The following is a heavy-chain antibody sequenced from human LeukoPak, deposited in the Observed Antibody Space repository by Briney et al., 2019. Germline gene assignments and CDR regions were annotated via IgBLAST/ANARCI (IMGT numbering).Heavy chain of an antibody. D-gene: IGHD3-22*01. V-gene: IGHV1-2*02. CDR1: GYTFTGYY. CDR2: INPNSGGT. J-gene: IGHJ4*02. CDR3: ARDPGYYDSSGYHSYFDY. Sequence: ASVKVSCKASGYTFTGYYMHWVRQAPGQGLEWMGWINPNSGGTNYAQKFQGRATMTRDTSISTAYMELSRLRSDDTAVYYCARDPGYYDSSGYHSYFDYWGQGTLVTVSS.